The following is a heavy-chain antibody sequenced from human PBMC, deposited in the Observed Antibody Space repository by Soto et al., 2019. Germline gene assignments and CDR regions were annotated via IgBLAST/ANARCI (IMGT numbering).Heavy chain of an antibody. V-gene: IGHV3-7*03. CDR3: AKGGSYYYDSSGYYAN. Sequence: GGSLRLSCRPSGLTFRTYLMSWVRQAPGKGLEWVANIKTDGSEEYYADSVEGRFTISRDNTKNSLYLQMNSLRAEDTAIYYCAKGGSYYYDSSGYYANWGQGTLVTVSS. CDR1: GLTFRTYL. CDR2: IKTDGSEE. J-gene: IGHJ4*02. D-gene: IGHD3-22*01.